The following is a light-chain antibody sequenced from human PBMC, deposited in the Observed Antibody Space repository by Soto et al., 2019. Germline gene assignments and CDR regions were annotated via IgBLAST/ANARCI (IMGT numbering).Light chain of an antibody. J-gene: IGKJ1*01. Sequence: DIQMTQSPSTLSASVGDRVTITCRASQSISSWLAWYQQKPGKAPKLLIYKAYSLESGVPSRFSGSGSGTEFTLTISSLQPDDFATYYCQQYTSSPTFGQGTKLELK. CDR1: QSISSW. CDR2: KAY. V-gene: IGKV1-5*03. CDR3: QQYTSSPT.